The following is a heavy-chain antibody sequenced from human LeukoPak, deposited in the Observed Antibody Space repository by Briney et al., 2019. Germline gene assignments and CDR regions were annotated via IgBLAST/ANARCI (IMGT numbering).Heavy chain of an antibody. D-gene: IGHD6-13*01. Sequence: PGGSLRLSCAASGSTFSSYAMSWVRQAPGKGLEWVSGISGNGGSTYYADSVKGRFTVSRDNSKNTLYLQMNTLRAEDTAVYYCAKGSSSWYPFDYWGQGTLVTVSS. J-gene: IGHJ4*02. CDR2: ISGNGGST. V-gene: IGHV3-23*01. CDR1: GSTFSSYA. CDR3: AKGSSSWYPFDY.